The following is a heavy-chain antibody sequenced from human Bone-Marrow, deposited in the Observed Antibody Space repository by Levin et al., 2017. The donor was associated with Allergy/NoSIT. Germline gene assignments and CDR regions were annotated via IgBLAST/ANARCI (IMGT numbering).Heavy chain of an antibody. CDR3: ALPYFFDRKFAFDF. V-gene: IGHV1-2*02. Sequence: ASVKVSCKTSGYIFINYYIYWVRQAPGQGFEWMGWMNPNSGGSHFAGKFHGRVTMTRDTSISTAYMELSSLRSDDPAVYYCALPYFFDRKFAFDFWGQGTTVTVSS. J-gene: IGHJ3*01. CDR1: GYIFINYY. D-gene: IGHD3-9*01. CDR2: MNPNSGGS.